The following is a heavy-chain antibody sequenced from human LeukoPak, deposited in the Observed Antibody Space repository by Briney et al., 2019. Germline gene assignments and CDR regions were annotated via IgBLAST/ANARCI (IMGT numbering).Heavy chain of an antibody. CDR2: ISAYNGNT. V-gene: IGHV1-18*01. Sequence: ASVKVSCKASGYTFTSYGISWVRQAPGQGLEWMGWISAYNGNTNYAQKLQGRVTMTTDTSTSTAYMELRSLRSDDTAVYYCARVLLRYCSGGSCPGGPYNWFDPWGQGTLVTVSS. J-gene: IGHJ5*02. CDR3: ARVLLRYCSGGSCPGGPYNWFDP. D-gene: IGHD2-15*01. CDR1: GYTFTSYG.